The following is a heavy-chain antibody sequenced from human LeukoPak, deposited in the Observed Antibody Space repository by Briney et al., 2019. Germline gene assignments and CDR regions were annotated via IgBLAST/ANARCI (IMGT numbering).Heavy chain of an antibody. V-gene: IGHV3-21*01. CDR2: ISGSSSYI. CDR3: ASGHYYGSGRPFDY. Sequence: PGGSLRLSCAASGFTFSSYSMNWVRQAPGKGLEWVSSISGSSSYIYYADSVKGRFTISRDNAKNSLYLQMNSLRAEDTAVYYCASGHYYGSGRPFDYWGQGTLVTVSS. D-gene: IGHD3-10*01. J-gene: IGHJ4*02. CDR1: GFTFSSYS.